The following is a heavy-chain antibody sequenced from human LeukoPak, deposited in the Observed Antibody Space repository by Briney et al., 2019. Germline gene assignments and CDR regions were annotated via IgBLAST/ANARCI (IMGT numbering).Heavy chain of an antibody. V-gene: IGHV1-18*01. D-gene: IGHD3-3*01. J-gene: IGHJ5*02. CDR2: ISAYNGNT. Sequence: ASVKVSCKASGYTFASYGISWVRQAPGQGLEWMGWISAYNGNTNYAQKLQGRVTMTTDTSTSTAYMELRSLGSGDTAVYYCARTIQINTPTDPWGQGTLVTVSS. CDR1: GYTFASYG. CDR3: ARTIQINTPTDP.